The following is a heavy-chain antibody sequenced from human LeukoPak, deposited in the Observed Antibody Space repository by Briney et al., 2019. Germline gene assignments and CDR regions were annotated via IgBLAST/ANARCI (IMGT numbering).Heavy chain of an antibody. CDR1: GYTLTELS. CDR2: FDPEGGET. V-gene: IGHV1-24*01. J-gene: IGHJ4*02. CDR3: ATSGVRRSSWYFPYFDY. Sequence: ASVKVSCKVSGYTLTELSMHWVRQAPGKGLEWMGGFDPEGGETIYAQKFQGRVTMTEDTSTDTAYMELSSLRSEDTAVYYCATSGVRRSSWYFPYFDYWGQGTLVTVSS. D-gene: IGHD6-13*01.